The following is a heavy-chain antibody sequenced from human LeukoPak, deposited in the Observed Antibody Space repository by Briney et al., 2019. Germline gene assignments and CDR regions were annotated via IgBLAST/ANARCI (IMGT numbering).Heavy chain of an antibody. J-gene: IGHJ6*03. D-gene: IGHD3-10*01. CDR3: ASLVLLWLGESELAAGHVDKDV. CDR2: ISHDGRNK. CDR1: GFTFSSYA. V-gene: IGHV3-30*03. Sequence: GGSLRLSCAASGFTFSSYAMSWVRQAPGKGLEWVAVISHDGRNKYYGDSVKGRFTISRDNSKNTLYLQMNRLRPEDTAKYYCASLVLLWLGESELAAGHVDKDVWGKGTTVTVS.